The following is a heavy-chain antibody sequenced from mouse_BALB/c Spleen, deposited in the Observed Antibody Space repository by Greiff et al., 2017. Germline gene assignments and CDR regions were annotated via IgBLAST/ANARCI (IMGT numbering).Heavy chain of an antibody. J-gene: IGHJ2*01. CDR2: IDPSDSYT. Sequence: QVQLQQPGAELVKPGASVKLSCKASGYTFTSYWMHWVKQRPGQGLEWIGEIDPSDSYTNYNQKFKGKATLTVDKSSSTAYMQLSSLTSEDSAVYYCARRGNDYVDYWGQGTTLTVSS. V-gene: IGHV1-69*02. CDR1: GYTFTSYW. CDR3: ARRGNDYVDY. D-gene: IGHD2-3*01.